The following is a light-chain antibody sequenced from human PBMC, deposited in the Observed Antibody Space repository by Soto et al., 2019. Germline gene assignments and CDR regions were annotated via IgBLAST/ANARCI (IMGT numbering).Light chain of an antibody. CDR1: QITNIY. CDR2: AAS. V-gene: IGKV1-39*01. J-gene: IGKJ1*01. Sequence: DIQMTQSPSSLSASLGARVPISCGASQITNIYLNWYQQKPGKAPRLLIYAASTLQGGVPSRFSGSGSGTDFTLTISSLPPEDFETYYCQQSYTTPWTFGQGTKVDIK. CDR3: QQSYTTPWT.